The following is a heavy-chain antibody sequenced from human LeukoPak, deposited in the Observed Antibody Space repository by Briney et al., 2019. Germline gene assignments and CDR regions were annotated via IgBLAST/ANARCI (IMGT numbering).Heavy chain of an antibody. CDR1: GGSFSGYY. V-gene: IGHV4-34*01. J-gene: IGHJ3*02. CDR2: INHSGST. CDR3: ARGEEASSGWYGPNGAFDI. Sequence: SETLSLTCAVYGGSFSGYYWSWIRQPPGKGLEWIGEINHSGSTNYNPSLKSRVTIPVDTSKNQFSLKLSSVTAADTAVYYCARGEEASSGWYGPNGAFDIWGQGTMVTVSS. D-gene: IGHD6-19*01.